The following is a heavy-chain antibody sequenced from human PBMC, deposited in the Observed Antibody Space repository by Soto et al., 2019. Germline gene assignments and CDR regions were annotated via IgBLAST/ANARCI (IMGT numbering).Heavy chain of an antibody. D-gene: IGHD5-12*01. Sequence: EVQLLESGGGLVQPGGSLRLSCAASGFTFSSYAMSWVRQAPGKGLEWVSAISGSGGSTYYADSVKGRFTISRDNSKNTLYLQMNSLRAEDTAVYYCAKDEHGGYDLGGNWFDPWGQGTLVTVSS. J-gene: IGHJ5*02. CDR1: GFTFSSYA. CDR3: AKDEHGGYDLGGNWFDP. CDR2: ISGSGGST. V-gene: IGHV3-23*01.